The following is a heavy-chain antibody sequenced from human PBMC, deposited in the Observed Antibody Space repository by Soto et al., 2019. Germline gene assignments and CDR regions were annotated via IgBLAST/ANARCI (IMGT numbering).Heavy chain of an antibody. CDR2: IWYDGSNK. Sequence: PGGSLRLSCAASGFTFSSYGMHWVRQAPGKGLEWVAVIWYDGSNKYYADSVKGRFTISRDNSKNTLYLQMNSLRAEDTAVYYCARDQGYSYGPYYYYYGMDVWGQGTTVTVSS. V-gene: IGHV3-33*01. D-gene: IGHD5-18*01. CDR1: GFTFSSYG. J-gene: IGHJ6*02. CDR3: ARDQGYSYGPYYYYYGMDV.